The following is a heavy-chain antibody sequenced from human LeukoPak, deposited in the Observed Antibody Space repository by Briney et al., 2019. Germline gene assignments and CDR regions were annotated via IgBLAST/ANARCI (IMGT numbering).Heavy chain of an antibody. Sequence: PGRSLRLSCAASGLTFSSYGMYWVRQAPGKGLEWVAVISYDGSNKYYADSVKGRFTISRDNSKNTLYLQMNSLRAEDTAVYYCAKDHYDILTGYSGNYWGQGTLVTVSS. CDR3: AKDHYDILTGYSGNY. CDR1: GLTFSSYG. CDR2: ISYDGSNK. J-gene: IGHJ4*02. D-gene: IGHD3-9*01. V-gene: IGHV3-30*18.